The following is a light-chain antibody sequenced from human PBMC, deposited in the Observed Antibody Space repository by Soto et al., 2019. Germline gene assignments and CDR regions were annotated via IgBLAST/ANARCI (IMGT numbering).Light chain of an antibody. V-gene: IGLV1-47*01. Sequence: QAVVTQPPSASGTPGQRVTISCSGSGSNIGRDYVYWYQQLPGTAPKLLIYRNNQWPSGVPDRFSGSKSGTSASLAISGLRSEDEADYFCAAWDDSLSGRVFGGGTKLTVL. J-gene: IGLJ3*02. CDR2: RNN. CDR1: GSNIGRDY. CDR3: AAWDDSLSGRV.